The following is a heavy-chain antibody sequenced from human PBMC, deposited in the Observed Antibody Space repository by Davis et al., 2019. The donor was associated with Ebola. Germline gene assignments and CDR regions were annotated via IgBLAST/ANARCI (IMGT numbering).Heavy chain of an antibody. CDR2: IGPSGNSF. CDR1: GFTFSDYY. V-gene: IGHV3-11*04. Sequence: GESLKISCEVSGFTFSDYYMSWIRQAPGKGLEWIAYIGPSGNSFYCADSVKGRFTISRDNAKNSLYLHINGLRADDTALYYCAKDSGWQMSPWGQGTLVTVSS. J-gene: IGHJ5*02. CDR3: AKDSGWQMSP. D-gene: IGHD6-25*01.